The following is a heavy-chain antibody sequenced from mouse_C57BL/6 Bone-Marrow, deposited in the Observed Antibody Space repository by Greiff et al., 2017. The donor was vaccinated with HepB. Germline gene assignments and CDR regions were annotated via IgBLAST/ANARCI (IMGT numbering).Heavy chain of an antibody. Sequence: EVNLVESEGGLVQPGSSMKLSCTASGFTFSDYYMAWVRQVPEKGLEWVANINYDGSSTYYLDSLKSRFIISRDNAKNILYLQMSSLKSEDTATYYCARERDYYGSSSFFDYWGQGTTLTVSS. CDR1: GFTFSDYY. CDR3: ARERDYYGSSSFFDY. CDR2: INYDGSST. V-gene: IGHV5-16*01. D-gene: IGHD1-1*01. J-gene: IGHJ2*01.